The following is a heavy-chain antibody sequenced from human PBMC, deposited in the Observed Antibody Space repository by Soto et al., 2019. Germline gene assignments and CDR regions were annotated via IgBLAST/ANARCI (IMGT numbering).Heavy chain of an antibody. Sequence: SDTLSRTCLVSGGSMNIKSSYWGWIRQPPEKGLEWIGVINHSGSTYHNLSLKGRVTMSVDASRNQFSLKLTSMTAADTAVYYCARLGGYVSVGYYYLWDSWGQGTLVTVSS. CDR2: INHSGST. V-gene: IGHV4-39*01. CDR1: GGSMNIKSSY. CDR3: ARLGGYVSVGYYYLWDS. D-gene: IGHD3-22*01. J-gene: IGHJ4*02.